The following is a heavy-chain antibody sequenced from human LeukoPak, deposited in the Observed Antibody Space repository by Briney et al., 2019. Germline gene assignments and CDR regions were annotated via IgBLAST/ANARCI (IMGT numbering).Heavy chain of an antibody. Sequence: GASVKVSCKASGYTFTSYDINWVRQATGQGLEWMGWMNPNSGNTGYAQKFQGRVTMTRNTSISTAYMELSSLRSEDTAVYYCARARAYDYGDYSWGQGTLVTVSS. CDR2: MNPNSGNT. J-gene: IGHJ4*02. CDR1: GYTFTSYD. D-gene: IGHD4-17*01. CDR3: ARARAYDYGDYS. V-gene: IGHV1-8*01.